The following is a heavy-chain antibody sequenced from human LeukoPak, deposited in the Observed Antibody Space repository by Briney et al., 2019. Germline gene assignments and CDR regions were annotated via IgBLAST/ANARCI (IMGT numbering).Heavy chain of an antibody. V-gene: IGHV1-2*06. CDR1: GYTFTGYY. D-gene: IGHD4-11*01. J-gene: IGHJ6*02. CDR2: INPNSGGT. CDR3: ARGTTDYYYYGMDV. Sequence: ASVKVSCKASGYTFTGYYMHWVRQAPGQGLEWMGRINPNSGGTNYAQKFQGRVTMTRDTSASTAYMELSSLRSEDTAVYYCARGTTDYYYYGMDVWGQGTTVTVSS.